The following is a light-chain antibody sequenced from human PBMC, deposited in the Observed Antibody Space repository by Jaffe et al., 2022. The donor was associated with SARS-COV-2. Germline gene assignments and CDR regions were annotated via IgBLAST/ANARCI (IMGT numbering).Light chain of an antibody. CDR1: QNVNSRY. CDR2: GTS. J-gene: IGKJ2*01. Sequence: EVVLTQSPGTLSLSPGERATLSCRASQNVNSRYLAWYQHKPGQAPRLLIYGTSNRATGIPDRFSGSGSGTDFTLTITRLEPEDFAVYFCQQFDSSPRYTFGQGTKLEIK. V-gene: IGKV3-20*01. CDR3: QQFDSSPRYT.